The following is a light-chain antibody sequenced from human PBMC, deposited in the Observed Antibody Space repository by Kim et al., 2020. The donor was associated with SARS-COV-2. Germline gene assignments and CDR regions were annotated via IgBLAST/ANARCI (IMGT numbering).Light chain of an antibody. V-gene: IGKV1-39*01. CDR2: AAS. CDR3: QQTYTSPLT. J-gene: IGKJ4*01. Sequence: TQMTQSPSSLSSSIGDRVTITCRASQNIANYVNWYQQKPGRAPSLLIYAASTLQGGVPSRFSGSGSGTDFTLIISDLQPEDFATYYCQQTYTSPLTFGVGTKVDIK. CDR1: QNIANY.